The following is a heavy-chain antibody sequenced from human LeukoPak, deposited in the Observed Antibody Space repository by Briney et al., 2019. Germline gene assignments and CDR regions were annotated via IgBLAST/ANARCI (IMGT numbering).Heavy chain of an antibody. J-gene: IGHJ4*02. V-gene: IGHV1-2*02. D-gene: IGHD3-10*01. Sequence: ASVKVSCKASGYTFTGYYIHWVRQAPGQGLEWMGWINPTSFGTKYEQKFQGRVTMTRDTSISTDYMELSDLRSDDTAVYYCARDGVTGSGSPFDYWGQGTLVTVSS. CDR2: INPTSFGT. CDR1: GYTFTGYY. CDR3: ARDGVTGSGSPFDY.